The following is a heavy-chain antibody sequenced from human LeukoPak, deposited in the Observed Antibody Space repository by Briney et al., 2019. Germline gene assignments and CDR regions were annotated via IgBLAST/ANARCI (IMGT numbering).Heavy chain of an antibody. D-gene: IGHD4-23*01. CDR1: GYDFTSYW. CDR3: ARRVVNNRNWYFNL. V-gene: IGHV5-51*01. CDR2: IQPGDSDT. Sequence: GESLKISCKGSGYDFTSYWIAWVRQMPGKGLEWMGIIQPGDSDTRYFPSFDGQVTLSADRSISTAYLQWSSLKASDTAMYYCARRVVNNRNWYFNLWGRGTLVTVSS. J-gene: IGHJ2*01.